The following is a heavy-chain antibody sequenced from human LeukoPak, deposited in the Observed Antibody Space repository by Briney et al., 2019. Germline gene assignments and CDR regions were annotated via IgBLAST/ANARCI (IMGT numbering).Heavy chain of an antibody. V-gene: IGHV4-61*02. Sequence: SETLSLTCTVSGGSISSGSYYWNWIRQPAGKGLEWIGRVYTSGSTNYNPSLKSRVTISLDTSRNQFSLKLSSVTAADTAVYYCARDAFGSGSYWKFDYWGQGTLVTVSS. D-gene: IGHD3-10*01. CDR3: ARDAFGSGSYWKFDY. CDR2: VYTSGST. J-gene: IGHJ4*02. CDR1: GGSISSGSYY.